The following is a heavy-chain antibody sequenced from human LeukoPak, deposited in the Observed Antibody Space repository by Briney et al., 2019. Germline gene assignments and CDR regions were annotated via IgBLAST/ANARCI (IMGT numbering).Heavy chain of an antibody. V-gene: IGHV3-23*01. J-gene: IGHJ4*02. D-gene: IGHD1-14*01. CDR3: AKAGPETRKYFDY. CDR2: ISGSST. CDR1: GFTFSSYA. Sequence: PGGSLRLSCVVSGFTFSSYAMSWVRQAPGKGLEWVSTISGSSTYYADSVKGRFTISRDNSKNTLYLQMNSLRADDTAVYYRAKAGPETRKYFDYWGQEPLVTFS.